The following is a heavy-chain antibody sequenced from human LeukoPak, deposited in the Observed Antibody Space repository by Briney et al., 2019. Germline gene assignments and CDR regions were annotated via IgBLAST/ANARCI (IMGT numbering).Heavy chain of an antibody. CDR1: GFTFSSYA. CDR2: ISGSGGST. J-gene: IGHJ6*03. V-gene: IGHV3-23*01. Sequence: GGSLRLSCAASGFTFSSYAMSWVRQAPGKGLEWVSAISGSGGSTYYADSVKGRFTISRDNSKNTLYLQMNSLRAEDTAVYYCAKDSMGGYYYYMDVWGKGTTVTVSS. D-gene: IGHD2/OR15-2a*01. CDR3: AKDSMGGYYYYMDV.